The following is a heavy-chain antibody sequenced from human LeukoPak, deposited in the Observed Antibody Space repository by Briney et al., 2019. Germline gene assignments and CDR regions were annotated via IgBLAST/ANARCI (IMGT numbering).Heavy chain of an antibody. CDR3: ARGPRSTSCPDY. J-gene: IGHJ4*02. V-gene: IGHV1-69*05. Sequence: AASVKVSCKASGGTFSSYAISWVRQAPGQGLELMGGIIPIFGTANYAQKFQGRVTITTDESTSTAYMELSSLRSEETAVYYCARGPRSTSCPDYWGQGTLVTVSS. CDR1: GGTFSSYA. D-gene: IGHD2-2*01. CDR2: IIPIFGTA.